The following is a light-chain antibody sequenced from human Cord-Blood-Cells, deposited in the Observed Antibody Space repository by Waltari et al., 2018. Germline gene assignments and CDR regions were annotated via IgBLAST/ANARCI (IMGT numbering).Light chain of an antibody. CDR2: EGS. J-gene: IGLJ1*01. Sequence: QSALTQPASVSGSPGQSIPIPCTGTNSDVGSYNLVSWYQQHPGKAPKLMIYEGSKRPSGVANRFSGSKSGNTASLTISGLQAEDEADYYCCSYAGSSTYVFGTGTKVTVL. CDR3: CSYAGSSTYV. V-gene: IGLV2-23*01. CDR1: NSDVGSYNL.